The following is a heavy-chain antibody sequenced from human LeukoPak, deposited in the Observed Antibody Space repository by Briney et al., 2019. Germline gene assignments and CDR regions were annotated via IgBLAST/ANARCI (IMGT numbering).Heavy chain of an antibody. V-gene: IGHV3-33*06. CDR3: AKDLRSGSRTGL. CDR2: IWYDGSNT. CDR1: GFSFKTYG. J-gene: IGHJ4*02. Sequence: PGGSLRLSCAASGFSFKTYGMLWVRQAPGKGLECVAVIWYDGSNTYYADPVKGRFTISRDNSKNTLYLQMNSLRAEDTAVYYCAKDLRSGSRTGLWGQGTLVTVSS. D-gene: IGHD3/OR15-3a*01.